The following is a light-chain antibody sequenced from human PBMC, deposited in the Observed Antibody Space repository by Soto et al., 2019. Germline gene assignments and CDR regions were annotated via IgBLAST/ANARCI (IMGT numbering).Light chain of an antibody. J-gene: IGLJ2*01. CDR2: EVR. CDR3: SSYRSSGTYVV. CDR1: SDDVGGYNY. Sequence: QSVLTQPASVSGSPGQSITISCTGTSDDVGGYNYVSWYQQHRGKAPKLMIYEVRNRPSGVSSRFSGSKSGNTASLTISGLQAEDEADYYCSSYRSSGTYVVFGGGTKLTVL. V-gene: IGLV2-14*03.